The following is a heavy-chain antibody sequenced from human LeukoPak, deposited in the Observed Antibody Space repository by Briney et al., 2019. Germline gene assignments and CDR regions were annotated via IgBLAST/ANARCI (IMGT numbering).Heavy chain of an antibody. CDR3: ARDRGDILTGYYARYGMDV. J-gene: IGHJ6*02. CDR1: GFTFSSYA. V-gene: IGHV3-30*04. Sequence: GRSLRLSCAASGFTFSSYAMHWVRQAPGKGLEWVAVISYDGSNKYYADSVKGRFTISRDNSKNTLYLQMNSLRAEDTAVYYCARDRGDILTGYYARYGMDVWGQGTTVTVSS. CDR2: ISYDGSNK. D-gene: IGHD3-9*01.